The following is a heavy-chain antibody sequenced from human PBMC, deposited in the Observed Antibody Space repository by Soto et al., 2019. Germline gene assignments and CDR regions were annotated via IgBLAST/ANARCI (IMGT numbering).Heavy chain of an antibody. CDR2: ISAYNSNT. CDR1: GYTFTSYY. J-gene: IGHJ4*02. Sequence: QVQLVQSGAEVKKPGASVKVSCKASGYTFTSYYITWVRQAPGQGLEWMGWISAYNSNTNYAQKLQGRVTMTTDTPPSTAYMALRSLRSDDTAVYCCARDLPPRDYWGQGTLLTVSS. CDR3: ARDLPPRDY. V-gene: IGHV1-18*01.